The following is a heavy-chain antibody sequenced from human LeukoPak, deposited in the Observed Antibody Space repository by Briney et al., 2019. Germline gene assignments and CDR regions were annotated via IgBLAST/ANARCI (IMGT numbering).Heavy chain of an antibody. Sequence: SETLSLTCTVSGGSISSYYWTWIRQPAGKGLEWIGRIYTSGSTNYNPSLKSRVTMSVDTSKNQFSLKLSSVTAADTAVYYCARNRQYCSSTSCNNWFDPWGQGTLVTVSS. CDR1: GGSISSYY. CDR3: ARNRQYCSSTSCNNWFDP. V-gene: IGHV4-4*07. J-gene: IGHJ5*02. CDR2: IYTSGST. D-gene: IGHD2-2*01.